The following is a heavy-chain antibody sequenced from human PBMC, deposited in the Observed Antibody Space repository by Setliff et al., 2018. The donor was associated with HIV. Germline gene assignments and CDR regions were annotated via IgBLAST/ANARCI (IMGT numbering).Heavy chain of an antibody. CDR2: IIPIFGSV. Sequence: KVSCKASGGTFSSYAISWVRQAPGQGLEWMGGIIPIFGSVKYPQRFQGRVTITADESTSTAYMKLRSLRSEDTAVYYCAIDVIGGWLRPMPDFWGPGTLVTVSS. D-gene: IGHD5-12*01. V-gene: IGHV1-69*01. CDR1: GGTFSSYA. CDR3: AIDVIGGWLRPMPDF. J-gene: IGHJ4*02.